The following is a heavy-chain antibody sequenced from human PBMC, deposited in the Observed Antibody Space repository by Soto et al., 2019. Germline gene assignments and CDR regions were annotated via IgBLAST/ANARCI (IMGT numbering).Heavy chain of an antibody. J-gene: IGHJ4*02. CDR1: GFTFRSHW. V-gene: IGHV3-74*01. CDR2: ISSNGSTT. D-gene: IGHD3-3*01. CDR3: VRDGPDYDFWSGYPFDY. Sequence: EVQLVESGGGSVQPGGSLRLSCVASGFTFRSHWMHWVRQFPGKGLVWVSRISSNGSTTNYADAVKGRFSISRDNSKNTLYLQMYSLGPEDTAVYYCVRDGPDYDFWSGYPFDYWGQGTLVAVSA.